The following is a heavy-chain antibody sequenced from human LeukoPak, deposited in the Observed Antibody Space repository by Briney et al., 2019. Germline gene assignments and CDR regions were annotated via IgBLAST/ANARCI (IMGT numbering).Heavy chain of an antibody. Sequence: SVTVSCKASGGTFSSYAISWVRQAPGQGLEWMGGIIPIFGTANYAQKFQGRVTITTDESTSTAYMELSSLRSEDTAVYYCAREWGDSYSKGRYNWFDPWGQGTLVTVSS. CDR3: AREWGDSYSKGRYNWFDP. V-gene: IGHV1-69*05. J-gene: IGHJ5*02. CDR1: GGTFSSYA. CDR2: IIPIFGTA. D-gene: IGHD3-10*01.